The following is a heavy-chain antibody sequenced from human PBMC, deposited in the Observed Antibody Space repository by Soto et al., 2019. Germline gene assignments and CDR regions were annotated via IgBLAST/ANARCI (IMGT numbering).Heavy chain of an antibody. CDR3: ARDVNRGWNYPAY. V-gene: IGHV3-30-3*01. D-gene: IGHD1-7*01. Sequence: QVQLVESGGGVVQPGRSLRLSCEVSGFTFSTYAMQWVRQAPGKGLEWVAVILYDGNYKFYADSVKGRFTISRDNSKNTLYLQMNSPSPEDTAVYFCARDVNRGWNYPAYWGQGTLVTVSS. CDR1: GFTFSTYA. CDR2: ILYDGNYK. J-gene: IGHJ4*02.